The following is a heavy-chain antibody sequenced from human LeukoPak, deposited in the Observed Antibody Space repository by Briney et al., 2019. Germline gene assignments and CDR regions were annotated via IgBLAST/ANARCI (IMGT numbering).Heavy chain of an antibody. J-gene: IGHJ3*02. V-gene: IGHV3-23*01. CDR3: ARDLRSSGCSGGSCYTDAFDI. CDR2: ISGSGGST. CDR1: GFTFSSYA. D-gene: IGHD2-15*01. Sequence: GASLRLSCAASGFTFSSYAMSWVRQAPGKGLEWVSAISGSGGSTYYADSVKGRFTISRDNSKNTLYLQMNSLRAEDTAVYYCARDLRSSGCSGGSCYTDAFDIWGQGTMVTVSS.